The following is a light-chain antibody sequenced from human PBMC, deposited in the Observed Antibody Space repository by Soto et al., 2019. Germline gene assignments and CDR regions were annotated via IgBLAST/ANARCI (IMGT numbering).Light chain of an antibody. J-gene: IGKJ4*01. V-gene: IGKV4-1*01. CDR2: WTS. CDR3: QQYYTTLT. Sequence: DIVMTQSPDSLAVSLGERAAINCKSSQSVLLTSNNKNYLAWYQQKPGQPPKVLISWTSTRESGVPDRFSGSGSGTDFPLTITSLQAEDVAVYYCQQYYTTLTFGGGTKVEIK. CDR1: QSVLLTSNNKNY.